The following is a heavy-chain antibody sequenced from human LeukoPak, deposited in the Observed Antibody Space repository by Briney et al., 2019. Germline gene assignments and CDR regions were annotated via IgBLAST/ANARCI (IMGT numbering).Heavy chain of an antibody. V-gene: IGHV3-73*01. D-gene: IGHD3-10*01. J-gene: IGHJ4*02. Sequence: GGSLRLSCAASGFTFSGSAMHWVRQASGKGLEWVGRIRSKANSYATAYAASVKGRFTISRDDSKNTAYLQMNSLKTEDTAVYYCTRLRSSGSYLGDYWGQGTLVTVSS. CDR2: IRSKANSYAT. CDR1: GFTFSGSA. CDR3: TRLRSSGSYLGDY.